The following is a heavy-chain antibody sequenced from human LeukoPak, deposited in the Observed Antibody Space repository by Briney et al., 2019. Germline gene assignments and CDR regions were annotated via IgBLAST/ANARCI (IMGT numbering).Heavy chain of an antibody. CDR2: INWNGGST. V-gene: IGHV3-20*04. D-gene: IGHD5-24*01. J-gene: IGHJ4*02. CDR3: ARDPTKDGYNSLTLDY. Sequence: GGSLRLSCAASGFTFDDYGMSWVRQAPGKGLEWVSGINWNGGSTGYADSVKGRFTISRDNAKNSLYLQMNSLRAEDTALYYCARDPTKDGYNSLTLDYWGQGTLVTVSS. CDR1: GFTFDDYG.